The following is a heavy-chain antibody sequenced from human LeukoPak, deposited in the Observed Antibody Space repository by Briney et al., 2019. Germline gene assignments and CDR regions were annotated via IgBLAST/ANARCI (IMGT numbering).Heavy chain of an antibody. CDR3: AKRGGYDYGSHFAR. D-gene: IGHD5-18*01. V-gene: IGHV3-23*01. CDR2: ISGSGSNT. CDR1: GFTFSTYG. J-gene: IGHJ4*02. Sequence: PGGSLRLSCTTSGFTFSTYGMAWVRQAPGKGLEWVSSISGSGSNTNYADSVKGRLSISRDNSNNTLYLQMDSLRAEDTAVYFCAKRGGYDYGSHFARWGQGTLVTVSS.